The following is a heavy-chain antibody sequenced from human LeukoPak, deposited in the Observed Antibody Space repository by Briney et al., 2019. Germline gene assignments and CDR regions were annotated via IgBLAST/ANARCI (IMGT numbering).Heavy chain of an antibody. CDR3: ARGRFVLDYYRFDY. Sequence: ASVKVSCKASGYTFTSYYMHWVRQAPGQGLEWMGMFNPSGGGTTYAQKFQGRVTMTRDTSTSTVYMERSSLRSEDTAVYYCARGRFVLDYYRFDYWGQGTLVTVSS. CDR1: GYTFTSYY. CDR2: FNPSGGGT. D-gene: IGHD3-22*01. J-gene: IGHJ4*02. V-gene: IGHV1-46*01.